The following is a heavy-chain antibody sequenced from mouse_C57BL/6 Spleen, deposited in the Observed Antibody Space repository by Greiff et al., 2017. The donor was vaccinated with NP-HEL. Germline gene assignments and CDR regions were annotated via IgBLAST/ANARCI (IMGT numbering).Heavy chain of an antibody. CDR2: ISDGGSYT. J-gene: IGHJ1*03. Sequence: EVKLVESGGGLVKPGGSLKLSCAASGFTFSSYAMSWVRQTPEKRLEWVATISDGGSYTYYPDNVKGRFTISRDNAKNNLYLQMSHLKSEDTAMYYCARDRETGTGYFDVWGTGTTVTVSS. D-gene: IGHD4-1*01. V-gene: IGHV5-4*01. CDR3: ARDRETGTGYFDV. CDR1: GFTFSSYA.